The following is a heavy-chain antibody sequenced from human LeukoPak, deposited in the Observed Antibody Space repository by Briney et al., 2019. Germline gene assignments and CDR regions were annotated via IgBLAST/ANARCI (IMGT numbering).Heavy chain of an antibody. CDR1: GFTFSSYA. V-gene: IGHV3-23*01. J-gene: IGHJ4*02. CDR3: AKPFYYDSSGYTEFDY. Sequence: GGSLRLSCAASGFTFSSYAMSWVRQAPGKGLEWVSAISGSGGSTYYADSVKGRFTISRDNSKNTLYLQMNSLRAEDTAVYYCAKPFYYDSSGYTEFDYWGQGTLVTVSS. CDR2: ISGSGGST. D-gene: IGHD3-22*01.